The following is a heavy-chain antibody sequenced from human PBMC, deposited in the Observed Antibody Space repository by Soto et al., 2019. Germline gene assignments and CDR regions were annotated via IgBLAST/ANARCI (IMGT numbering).Heavy chain of an antibody. V-gene: IGHV4-31*03. CDR2: VYSSGSA. CDR3: ARAEAAQVDY. CDR1: GGSISSGPYY. Sequence: QVQLQESGPGLVKPSQTLSLPCTVSGGSISSGPYYWSWIRQHPGKGLEWIGYVYSSGSAYYSPSLKSRVTISVDTSKNQFSLKLSSVTAADTAVYYCARAEAAQVDYWGQGTLVTVSS. J-gene: IGHJ4*02. D-gene: IGHD6-6*01.